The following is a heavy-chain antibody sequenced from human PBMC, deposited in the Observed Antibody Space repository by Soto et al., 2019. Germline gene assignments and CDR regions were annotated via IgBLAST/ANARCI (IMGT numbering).Heavy chain of an antibody. CDR1: GYNFLSYW. D-gene: IGHD6-19*01. J-gene: IGHJ3*02. V-gene: IGHV5-51*01. CDR3: ARSRTSGWNYDAFDI. CDR2: IYPGDSDT. Sequence: GESLKISCKGSGYNFLSYWIGWVRQMPGKGLEWMGIIYPGDSDTRYSPSFQGQVTISADKSISTAYLQWSSLKASDTAMYYCARSRTSGWNYDAFDIWGQGTMVTVSS.